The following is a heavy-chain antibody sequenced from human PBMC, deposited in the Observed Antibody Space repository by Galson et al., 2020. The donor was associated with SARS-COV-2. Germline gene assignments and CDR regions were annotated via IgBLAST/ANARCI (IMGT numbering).Heavy chain of an antibody. Sequence: GSLSLSCAASGFTFSSYTMHWVRQAPSKGLEWVAVISYDGSNKYYANSEKGRFTISRDNSKNTLYLQMNSLRAEDTAVYYCARPYSGSYLIDFDDWCHGTLVTVAS. CDR2: ISYDGSNK. D-gene: IGHD1-26*01. CDR1: GFTFSSYT. V-gene: IGHV3-30*04. J-gene: IGHJ4*01. CDR3: ARPYSGSYLIDFDD.